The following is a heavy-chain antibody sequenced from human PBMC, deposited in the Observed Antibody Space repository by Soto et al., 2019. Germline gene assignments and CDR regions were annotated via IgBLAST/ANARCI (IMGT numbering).Heavy chain of an antibody. CDR3: ARRERAAGTDWWFDP. CDR2: IYYSGST. D-gene: IGHD6-13*01. J-gene: IGHJ5*02. Sequence: QLQLQESGPGLVKPSETLSLTCTVSGGSISSSSFHWGWIRQPPGKGLEWIGSIYYSGSTYYSPSLKSRVTIPVDTSKNRFYLKLSSVTAADTAVYYCARRERAAGTDWWFDPWGQGTLVTVSS. V-gene: IGHV4-39*01. CDR1: GGSISSSSFH.